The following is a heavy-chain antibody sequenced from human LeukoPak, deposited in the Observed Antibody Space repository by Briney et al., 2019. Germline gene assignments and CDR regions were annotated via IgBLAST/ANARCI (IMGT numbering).Heavy chain of an antibody. V-gene: IGHV3-23*01. CDR2: ISGSGGST. Sequence: PGGSLRLSCAASGFTFSSYAMSWVRQAPGKGLEWVSAISGSGGSTYYADSVKGRFTISRDHSKNTLYLQMNTLRGGDTALYYCARVVVGATRYIDYWGQGILVTVSS. CDR1: GFTFSSYA. CDR3: ARVVVGATRYIDY. D-gene: IGHD2-15*01. J-gene: IGHJ4*02.